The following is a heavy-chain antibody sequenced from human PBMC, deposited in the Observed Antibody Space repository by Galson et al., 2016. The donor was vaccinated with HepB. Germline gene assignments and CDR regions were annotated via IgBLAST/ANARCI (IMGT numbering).Heavy chain of an antibody. CDR2: IYISGTT. CDR3: ARVKRGESGNLYFGLDV. D-gene: IGHD1-26*01. V-gene: IGHV4-61*09. Sequence: TLSLTCTVSGDSIRNSGGCYWTWIRQPAGKGLQWIGHIYISGTTKYSPSLKSRVTISVDTLKNHFSLNLTSVTAADGAVYYCARVKRGESGNLYFGLDVWGKWTTVTVSS. J-gene: IGHJ6*04. CDR1: GDSIRNSGGCY.